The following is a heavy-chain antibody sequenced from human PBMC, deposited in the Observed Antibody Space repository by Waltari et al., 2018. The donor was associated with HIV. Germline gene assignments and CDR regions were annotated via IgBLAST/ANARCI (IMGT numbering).Heavy chain of an antibody. V-gene: IGHV3-33*01. CDR2: IWFDGVNK. Sequence: QVQLVEYGGGVVQPGRSLRLSCAAAGFPLSSYGMPWVRQAPGKGLDWVAVIWFDGVNKYYADSVKGRFTISRDNSKNTLYLQMNSLRAEDTAVYYCARHPTPFTGYNSFDYWGQGTLVTVSS. CDR1: GFPLSSYG. J-gene: IGHJ4*02. CDR3: ARHPTPFTGYNSFDY. D-gene: IGHD5-12*01.